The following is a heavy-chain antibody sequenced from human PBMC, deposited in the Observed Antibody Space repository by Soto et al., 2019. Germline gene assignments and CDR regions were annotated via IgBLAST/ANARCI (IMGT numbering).Heavy chain of an antibody. J-gene: IGHJ5*02. V-gene: IGHV3-11*06. CDR3: ARELGYCSGGSCGPGWFDP. CDR2: ISSSSSYT. Sequence: PGWSLRLSCSASVFTFSDYYMSWIRQAPGKGLEWVSYISSSSSYTNYADSVKGRFTISRDNAKNSLYLQMNSLRAEDTAVYYCARELGYCSGGSCGPGWFDPWGQGTPVTVSS. CDR1: VFTFSDYY. D-gene: IGHD2-15*01.